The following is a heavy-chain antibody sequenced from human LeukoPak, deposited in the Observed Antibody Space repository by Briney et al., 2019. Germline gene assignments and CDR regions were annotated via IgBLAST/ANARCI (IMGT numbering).Heavy chain of an antibody. CDR3: ARTGLRSGGGYYYYMDV. V-gene: IGHV4-4*09. Sequence: SETLSLTCTVSGGSISSYYWSWIRQPPGEGLEWIGYIYTSGSTNYNPSLKSRVTISVDTSKNQFSLKLSSVTAADTAVYYCARTGLRSGGGYYYYMDVWGKGTTVTVSS. J-gene: IGHJ6*03. CDR1: GGSISSYY. CDR2: IYTSGST. D-gene: IGHD3-16*01.